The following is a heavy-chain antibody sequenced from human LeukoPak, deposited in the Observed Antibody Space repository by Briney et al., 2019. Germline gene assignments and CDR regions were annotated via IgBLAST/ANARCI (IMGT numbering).Heavy chain of an antibody. J-gene: IGHJ4*02. CDR3: ARAFDNNVSFDY. CDR2: INPNSGGT. D-gene: IGHD5/OR15-5a*01. Sequence: GASVKVSCKASGYTFTVYYMHWVRQAPGQGLEWMGWINPNSGGTSYAQKFQGRVTMTRDTSISTAYMELTRLRFDDTAVYYCARAFDNNVSFDYWGQGTLVTVSS. V-gene: IGHV1-2*02. CDR1: GYTFTVYY.